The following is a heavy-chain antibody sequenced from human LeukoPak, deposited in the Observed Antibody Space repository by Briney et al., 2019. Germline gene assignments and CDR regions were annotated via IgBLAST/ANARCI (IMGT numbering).Heavy chain of an antibody. Sequence: GGSLRLSCAASGFTFSSHWMHWVRQAPGKGLVWVSRINSDGSSTSYAESVKGRFTISRDNAKNTLYLQMNSLRAEDKAVYYCAIQRGTSCREYFQHWGQGTLVTVSS. J-gene: IGHJ1*01. D-gene: IGHD2-2*01. CDR1: GFTFSSHW. CDR2: INSDGSST. V-gene: IGHV3-74*01. CDR3: AIQRGTSCREYFQH.